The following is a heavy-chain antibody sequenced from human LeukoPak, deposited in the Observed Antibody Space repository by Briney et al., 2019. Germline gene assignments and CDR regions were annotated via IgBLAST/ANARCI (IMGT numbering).Heavy chain of an antibody. Sequence: GSSVKVSCKASGGTFSSYAISWVRQAPGQGLEWMGGIIPIFGTANYAQKFQGRVTITADESTSTAYMELSSLRSEDTAVFYCASTARVGHYDRSGFRPGRYFDDWGQGTLVTDSS. CDR3: ASTARVGHYDRSGFRPGRYFDD. D-gene: IGHD3-22*01. J-gene: IGHJ4*02. V-gene: IGHV1-69*01. CDR2: IIPIFGTA. CDR1: GGTFSSYA.